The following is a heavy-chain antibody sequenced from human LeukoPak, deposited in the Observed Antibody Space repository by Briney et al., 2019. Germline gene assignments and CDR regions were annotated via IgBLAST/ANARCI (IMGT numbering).Heavy chain of an antibody. CDR2: ISEGGGTI. D-gene: IGHD5-24*01. J-gene: IGHJ2*01. V-gene: IGHV3-11*01. CDR3: ARRDGNL. CDR1: GFTFSDNY. Sequence: GGSLRLSCAASGFTFSDNYMTWIRQAPGKGLEWVSYISEGGGTIYYADSVKGRFAVSRDNAKSSMWLQMNSLRVEDTAVYYCARRDGNLWGRGTLVTVSS.